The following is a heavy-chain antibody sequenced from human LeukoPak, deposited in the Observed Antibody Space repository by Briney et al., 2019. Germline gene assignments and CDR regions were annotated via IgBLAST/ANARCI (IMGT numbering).Heavy chain of an antibody. CDR1: GYTFTGYH. CDR3: ARVQGYCTDGRCLF. J-gene: IGHJ4*02. V-gene: IGHV1-2*02. Sequence: TSVKVSCKASGYTFTGYHIHWVRQAPGQGLEWMGWINPNNGDTKYAQKFNGRVTMTRDTSISTAYMEMSRLRSDDTAVYYCARVQGYCTDGRCLFWGQGTLVTVSS. CDR2: INPNNGDT. D-gene: IGHD2-8*01.